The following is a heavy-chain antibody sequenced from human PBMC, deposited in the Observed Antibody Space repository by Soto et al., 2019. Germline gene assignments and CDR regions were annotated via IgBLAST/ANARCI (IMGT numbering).Heavy chain of an antibody. CDR2: ISSSSSYI. Sequence: EVELVESGGGLVKPGGSLRLSCAASGFTFRIYNMIWVRQAPGKGLEWVSFISSSSSYIYYADSVKGRFTISRDNAKNALYLQMNSLRSEDTAVYYCARQYPSSSRHFDHWGQGSRVIVSS. J-gene: IGHJ4*02. V-gene: IGHV3-21*01. CDR1: GFTFRIYN. CDR3: ARQYPSSSRHFDH. D-gene: IGHD6-6*01.